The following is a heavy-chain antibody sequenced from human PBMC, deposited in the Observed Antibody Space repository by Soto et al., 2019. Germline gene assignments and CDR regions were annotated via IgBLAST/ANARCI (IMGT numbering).Heavy chain of an antibody. V-gene: IGHV1-18*01. J-gene: IGHJ4*02. D-gene: IGHD3-22*01. CDR3: ARGPPSYYDSGGYYKYFDY. Sequence: QVQLVQSGAEVKKPGASVKVSCKASGYTFTSYGISWVRQAPGQGLEWMGWISAYNGNTNYAQKLQGRVTMTTDTSTSTAYMERRCLRSHDTAVYYCARGPPSYYDSGGYYKYFDYWGQGTLVTVSS. CDR2: ISAYNGNT. CDR1: GYTFTSYG.